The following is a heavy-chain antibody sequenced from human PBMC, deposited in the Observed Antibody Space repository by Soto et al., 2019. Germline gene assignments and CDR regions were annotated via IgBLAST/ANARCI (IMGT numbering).Heavy chain of an antibody. CDR3: ARGRYGDY. D-gene: IGHD1-1*01. CDR1: GYAFTTYG. V-gene: IGHV1-18*01. Sequence: QVDLVQAGAEVKKPGASVKVSCKGSGYAFTTYGISWVRQAPGQGLEWMGWISAHNGNTNYAQKLQGRVTVTRDTSTSTAYMELRSLRSDDTAVYYGARGRYGDYWGQGARVTVSS. CDR2: ISAHNGNT. J-gene: IGHJ4*02.